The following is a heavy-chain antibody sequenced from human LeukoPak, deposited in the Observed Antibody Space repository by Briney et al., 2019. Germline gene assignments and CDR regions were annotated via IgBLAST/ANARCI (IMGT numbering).Heavy chain of an antibody. D-gene: IGHD3-22*01. V-gene: IGHV5-51*01. CDR2: IYPGDSDT. CDR1: GYSFTSYW. J-gene: IGHJ3*02. Sequence: GESLKISCKGSGYSFTSYWIGWVRQMPGKGLEWMGIIYPGDSDTRYSPSFQGQVTISADKSISTAYLQWSRLKYADTALYYCARQVYYDSSGSDAFDIWGQGTMVTVSS. CDR3: ARQVYYDSSGSDAFDI.